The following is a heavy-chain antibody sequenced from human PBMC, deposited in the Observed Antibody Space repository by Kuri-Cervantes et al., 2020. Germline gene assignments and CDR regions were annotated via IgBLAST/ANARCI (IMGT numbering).Heavy chain of an antibody. CDR2: IIPIFGTA. J-gene: IGHJ6*02. Sequence: SVKVSCKASGGTFSSYAISWVRQASGQGLEWMGGIIPIFGTANYAQKFQGRVTITADESTSTAYMELSSLRSEDTAVYYCASTYCGGDCYSMGYYYYYGMDVWGQGTTVTVSS. CDR3: ASTYCGGDCYSMGYYYYYGMDV. CDR1: GGTFSSYA. V-gene: IGHV1-69*13. D-gene: IGHD2-21*02.